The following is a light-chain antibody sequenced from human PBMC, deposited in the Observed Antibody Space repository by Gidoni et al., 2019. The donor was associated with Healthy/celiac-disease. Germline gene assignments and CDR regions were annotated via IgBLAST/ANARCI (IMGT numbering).Light chain of an antibody. J-gene: IGLJ2*01. CDR1: SSNIGSNT. V-gene: IGLV1-44*01. Sequence: QSVLTQPPSAYGTPGQGVTISCSGSSSNIGSNTVNWYQQLPGTAPNLLIYSNNQRPSGVPDRFSGSKSGTSASLAISGLQSEDEADYYCAAWDDSLNGVVFGGGTKLTVL. CDR2: SNN. CDR3: AAWDDSLNGVV.